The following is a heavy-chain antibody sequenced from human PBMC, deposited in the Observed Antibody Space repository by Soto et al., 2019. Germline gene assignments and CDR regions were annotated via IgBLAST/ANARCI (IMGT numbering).Heavy chain of an antibody. Sequence: EEQLVESGGGLVQSGGSLRLSCAASGFSVSEKHMSWVRQAPGKGLEWVSTIYSIYGRSRTCYADSVKGRFTMSRDNSKNTLSLKMNTLRAEDRAVYYGARADQSAFEVWGQGAMVTVSS. CDR3: ARADQSAFEV. J-gene: IGHJ3*01. CDR1: GFSVSEKH. CDR2: IYSIYGRSRT. V-gene: IGHV3-66*01.